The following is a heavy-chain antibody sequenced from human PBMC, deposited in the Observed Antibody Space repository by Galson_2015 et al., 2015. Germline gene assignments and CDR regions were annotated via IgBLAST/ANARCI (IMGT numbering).Heavy chain of an antibody. CDR1: GFTFSSYS. D-gene: IGHD2-21*01. V-gene: IGHV3-21*01. J-gene: IGHJ6*02. CDR3: ARGGDGWGMDV. CDR2: ISSSSSYI. Sequence: SLRLSCAASGFTFSSYSMNWVRQAPGKGLEWVSSISSSSSYIYYADSVKGRFTISRDNAKNSLYLQMNSLRAEDTAVYYCARGGDGWGMDVWGQGTTVTVSS.